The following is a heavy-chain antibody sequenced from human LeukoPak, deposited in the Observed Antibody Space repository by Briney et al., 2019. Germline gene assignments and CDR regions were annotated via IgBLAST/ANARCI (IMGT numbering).Heavy chain of an antibody. CDR1: GYTFTSYD. V-gene: IGHV1-8*01. CDR2: MSPNSGNT. CDR3: ARLYLGYCSSTSCRAVDYYYYYYMDV. J-gene: IGHJ6*03. Sequence: ASVKVSCKASGYTFTSYDINWVRQATGQGLEWMGWMSPNSGNTGYAQKFQGRVTMTRNTSISTAYMELSSLRSEDTAVYYCARLYLGYCSSTSCRAVDYYYYYYMDVWGKGTTVTVSS. D-gene: IGHD2-2*01.